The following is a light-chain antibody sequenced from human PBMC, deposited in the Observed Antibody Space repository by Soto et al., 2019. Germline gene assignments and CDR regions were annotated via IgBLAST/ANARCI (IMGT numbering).Light chain of an antibody. V-gene: IGKV1-39*01. J-gene: IGKJ4*01. CDR1: QSISSY. CDR3: QQTDSTPLT. Sequence: IQRTPTPSSLSASVGARVTITCRASQSISSYLNWYQQKPGKAPKLLIYAASSLQSGVPSRFSGSGSGTDFTLTISSLQPEDFATYYCQQTDSTPLTFGGGTKLDI. CDR2: AAS.